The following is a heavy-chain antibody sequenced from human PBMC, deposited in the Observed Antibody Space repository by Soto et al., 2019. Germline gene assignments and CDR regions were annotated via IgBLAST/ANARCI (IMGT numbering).Heavy chain of an antibody. J-gene: IGHJ5*02. CDR3: ATPYGSGSYSNWFDP. CDR1: GYTLTELS. CDR2: FDPEDGET. V-gene: IGHV1-24*01. Sequence: GASVKVSCKVSGYTLTELSMHWVRQAPGKGLEWMGGFDPEDGETIYAQKFQGRVTMTEDTSTDTAYMELSSLRSEDTAVYYRATPYGSGSYSNWFDPWGQGTLVTVSS. D-gene: IGHD3-10*01.